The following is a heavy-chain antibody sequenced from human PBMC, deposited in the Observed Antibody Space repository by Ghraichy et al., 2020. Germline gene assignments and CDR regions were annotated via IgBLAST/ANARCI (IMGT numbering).Heavy chain of an antibody. D-gene: IGHD2-2*01. J-gene: IGHJ4*02. V-gene: IGHV4-4*02. CDR3: ASFMGYCTTTSCYDSYSFDY. CDR1: GGSISNTNW. CDR2: IYHSGST. Sequence: TLSLTCAVSGGSISNTNWWSWVRQPPGKGLEWIGEIYHSGSTNYNPSLKSRVTISVDKSKNQFSLKVTSVTAADTTVYYCASFMGYCTTTSCYDSYSFDYWGQGTLVTVSS.